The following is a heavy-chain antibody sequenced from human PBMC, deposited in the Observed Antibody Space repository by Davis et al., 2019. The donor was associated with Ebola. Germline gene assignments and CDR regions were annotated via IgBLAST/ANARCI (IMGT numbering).Heavy chain of an antibody. J-gene: IGHJ4*02. D-gene: IGHD5-12*01. CDR2: ISSDSDYI. Sequence: GESLKISCAASGFTFSSYGMHWVRQAPGKGLEWVSSISSDSDYIYYADSVKGRFTISRDNSKKTMYLQMNSLRAEDTAVYYCAKYGYSFGSRDCLDYWGQGTLVTVSS. CDR3: AKYGYSFGSRDCLDY. CDR1: GFTFSSYG. V-gene: IGHV3-21*04.